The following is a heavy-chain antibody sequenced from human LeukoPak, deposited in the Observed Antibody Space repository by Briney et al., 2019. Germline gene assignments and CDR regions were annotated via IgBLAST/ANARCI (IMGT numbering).Heavy chain of an antibody. CDR1: GFTFSNYA. V-gene: IGHV3-23*01. CDR3: AKDPVWNPSYYYYYMDV. J-gene: IGHJ6*03. D-gene: IGHD1-1*01. Sequence: GGSLSLSCAASGFTFSNYAMNWVRQAPGKGLEWVSTISGSGGSTYYADSVKGRSTISRDKSKNTLFLLMNSLRAEDTAVYYCAKDPVWNPSYYYYYMDVWGKGTMVTVSS. CDR2: ISGSGGST.